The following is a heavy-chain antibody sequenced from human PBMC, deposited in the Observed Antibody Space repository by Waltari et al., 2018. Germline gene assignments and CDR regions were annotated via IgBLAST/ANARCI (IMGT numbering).Heavy chain of an antibody. D-gene: IGHD4-4*01. J-gene: IGHJ6*02. CDR3: ASDGYSNYHYYYYYGMDV. V-gene: IGHV3-23*01. CDR2: ISGSGGST. CDR1: GFTFSSYA. Sequence: EVQLLESGGGLVQPGGSLRLSCAASGFTFSSYAMSWVRQAPGKGLAWVSAISGSGGSTYYADSVKGRFTISRDNSKNTLYLQMNSLRAEDTAVYYCASDGYSNYHYYYYYGMDVWGQGTTVTVSS.